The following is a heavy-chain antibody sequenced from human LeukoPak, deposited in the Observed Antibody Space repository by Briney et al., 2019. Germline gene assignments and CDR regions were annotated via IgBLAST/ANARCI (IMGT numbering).Heavy chain of an antibody. Sequence: ASVKVSCKASGYTFASSGISWVRQAPGQGLEWMGWISAYNGNTNYAQKLQGRVTMTTDTSTSTAYMELRSLRSDDTAVYYCARAGIQLWLSDYWGQGTLVTVSS. D-gene: IGHD5-18*01. CDR3: ARAGIQLWLSDY. CDR1: GYTFASSG. V-gene: IGHV1-18*01. J-gene: IGHJ4*02. CDR2: ISAYNGNT.